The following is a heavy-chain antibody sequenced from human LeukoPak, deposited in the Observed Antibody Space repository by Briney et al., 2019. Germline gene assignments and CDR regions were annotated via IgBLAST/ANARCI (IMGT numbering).Heavy chain of an antibody. CDR2: IQFDGIKK. CDR1: GFTFSSSA. J-gene: IGHJ3*02. V-gene: IGHV3-30*02. D-gene: IGHD6-13*01. Sequence: GGSLRLSRAASGFTFSSSAMHWVRQAPGKGLEWVAYIQFDGIKKFYSDSVKGRFTVSRDNSKNTLFLQMSSLTTEDTAVYYCAQKSTGTFDIWGQGTMVTVSP. CDR3: AQKSTGTFDI.